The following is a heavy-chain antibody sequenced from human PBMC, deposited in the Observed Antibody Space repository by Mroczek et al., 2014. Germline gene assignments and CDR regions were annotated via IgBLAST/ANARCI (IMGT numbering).Heavy chain of an antibody. Sequence: EVQLLETGGGLVQPGGSLRLSCAASGFTFSDHYMDWVRQAPGKGLEWVGRTRNKANSYTTEYAASVKGRFTISRDDSKNSLYLQMNSLKTEDTAVYYCARELRRATVTYYYYYMDVWGKGTTVTVSS. D-gene: IGHD4-17*01. V-gene: IGHV3-72*01. CDR3: ARELRRATVTYYYYYMDV. J-gene: IGHJ6*03. CDR2: TRNKANSYTT. CDR1: GFTFSDHY.